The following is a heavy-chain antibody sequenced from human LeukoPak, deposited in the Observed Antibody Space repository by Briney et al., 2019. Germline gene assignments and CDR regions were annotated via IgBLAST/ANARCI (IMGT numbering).Heavy chain of an antibody. V-gene: IGHV4-59*01. J-gene: IGHJ5*02. Sequence: KPSETLSLTCTVSGGSISTYYWNWIRQAPGKGLEWIGYVYSIGRTNSNPTLRSRVTISVDTSKNQFSLRLTSVTAADTAVYYCGGGVAAAGTRGDWFDPWGQGTLVTVSS. CDR2: VYSIGRT. CDR1: GGSISTYY. CDR3: GGGVAAAGTRGDWFDP. D-gene: IGHD6-13*01.